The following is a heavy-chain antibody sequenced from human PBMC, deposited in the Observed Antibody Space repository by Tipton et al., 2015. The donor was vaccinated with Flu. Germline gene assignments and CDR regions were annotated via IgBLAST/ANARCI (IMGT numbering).Heavy chain of an antibody. CDR2: IYYRGST. V-gene: IGHV4-59*01. CDR1: GGSISSYY. CDR3: ARAPDSIVGATVLDY. J-gene: IGHJ4*02. D-gene: IGHD1-26*01. Sequence: TLSLTCTVPGGSISSYYWSWIRQPPGKGLEWIGYIYYRGSTNYNPPLKSRGTISVDTSKNQFSLKLSSVTAADTAVYYCARAPDSIVGATVLDYWGQGTLVTVSS.